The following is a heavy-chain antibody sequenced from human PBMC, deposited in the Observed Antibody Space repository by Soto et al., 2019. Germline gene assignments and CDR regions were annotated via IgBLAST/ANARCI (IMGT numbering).Heavy chain of an antibody. CDR3: ARGGGVGVAGSAAFDM. Sequence: QLHLVQSGAVVKKPGASVTVSCSASGYPVTAYYMHWVRQAPGRGLEWMGGINPATGAAKYTQIFQGRVTVTRGTSTSTVFMELSGLPSEDTAVFYWARGGGVGVAGSAAFDMWGQGTVVTVSS. V-gene: IGHV1-2*02. CDR1: GYPVTAYY. J-gene: IGHJ3*02. D-gene: IGHD3-3*01. CDR2: INPATGAA.